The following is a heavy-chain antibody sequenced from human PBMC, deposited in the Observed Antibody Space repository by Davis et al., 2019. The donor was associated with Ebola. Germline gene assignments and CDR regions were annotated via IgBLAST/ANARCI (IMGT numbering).Heavy chain of an antibody. D-gene: IGHD3-3*01. CDR3: AKGRHSTYYDFWIAYYDY. J-gene: IGHJ4*02. Sequence: PGGSLRLSCAASGFTFSSYAMSWVRQAPGKGLEWVSAISGSGGSTYYADSVKGRFTISRDNSKNTLYLQMSSLRAEDTAVYYCAKGRHSTYYDFWIAYYDYWGRGTLVTVSS. CDR2: ISGSGGST. CDR1: GFTFSSYA. V-gene: IGHV3-23*01.